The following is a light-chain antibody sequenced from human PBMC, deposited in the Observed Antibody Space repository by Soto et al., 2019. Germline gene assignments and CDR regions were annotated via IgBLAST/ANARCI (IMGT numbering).Light chain of an antibody. Sequence: QCVLTQPPSASGTPGQGVTISCSGSKSNIGTNFVYWYQQLPGTAPKLLIYRNDQRPSGVPDRFSGSKSGTSASLAISGLRSEDEADYYCAAWDDSLSGRIFGGGTKLTVL. CDR3: AAWDDSLSGRI. CDR1: KSNIGTNF. CDR2: RND. V-gene: IGLV1-47*01. J-gene: IGLJ2*01.